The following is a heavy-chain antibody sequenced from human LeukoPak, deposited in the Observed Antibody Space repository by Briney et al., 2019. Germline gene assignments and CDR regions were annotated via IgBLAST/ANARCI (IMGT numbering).Heavy chain of an antibody. J-gene: IGHJ4*02. D-gene: IGHD1-14*01. V-gene: IGHV4-39*01. CDR1: GGSISSSSYY. CDR3: ARRTVLTEAFDY. CDR2: IYYSGST. Sequence: SETLSLTCTVSGGSISSSSYYWGWIRQPPGKGLEWIGSIYYSGSTYYNPSLKSRVTISVDTSKNQFSLKLSSVTAADTAVYYCARRTVLTEAFDYWGQGTLVTVSS.